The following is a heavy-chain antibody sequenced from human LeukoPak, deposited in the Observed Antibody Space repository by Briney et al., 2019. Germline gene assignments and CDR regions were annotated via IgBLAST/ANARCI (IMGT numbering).Heavy chain of an antibody. CDR2: MYLSGTT. CDR3: AGLVGRYSSGLYYYHFDY. V-gene: IGHV4-4*02. J-gene: IGHJ4*02. Sequence: PSGTPSLTCTVSGDSINSLDLWSWVRQPPGKGLEWIGEMYLSGTTHSNPSVKSRVTISIDKSKNQFFLNLSSVTAADTAVYYCAGLVGRYSSGLYYYHFDYWGQGTLVTVSS. CDR1: GDSINSLDL. D-gene: IGHD3-22*01.